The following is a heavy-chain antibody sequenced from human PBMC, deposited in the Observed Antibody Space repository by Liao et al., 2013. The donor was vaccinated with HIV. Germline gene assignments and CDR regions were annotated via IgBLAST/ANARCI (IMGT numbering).Heavy chain of an antibody. CDR3: ARSMLLRPNWFDP. V-gene: IGHV4-4*07. CDR2: VYIGGTT. Sequence: QVQLQESGPGLVRPSETLSLTCTVSGGSISSYFWSWIRQPAGEGLEWIGRVYIGGTTNYNPSLKSRVTISIDTSKNQFSLKLSSVTAADTAVYYCARSMLLRPNWFDPWGQGTLVTVSS. J-gene: IGHJ5*02. D-gene: IGHD2-15*01. CDR1: GGSISSYF.